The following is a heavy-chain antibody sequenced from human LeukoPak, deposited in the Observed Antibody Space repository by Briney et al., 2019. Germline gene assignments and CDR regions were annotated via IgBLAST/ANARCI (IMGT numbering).Heavy chain of an antibody. CDR1: GFTFSSYW. Sequence: GGSLRLSCEASGFTFSSYWMHWVRQIPGKGLMWVSRIESNGLTLYADSVRDRFTISRDNSKNTLYLQMNSLRAEDTAVYYCAKGTIFGVVNNWGQGTLVTVSS. J-gene: IGHJ4*02. V-gene: IGHV3-74*01. CDR2: IESNGLT. CDR3: AKGTIFGVVNN. D-gene: IGHD3-3*01.